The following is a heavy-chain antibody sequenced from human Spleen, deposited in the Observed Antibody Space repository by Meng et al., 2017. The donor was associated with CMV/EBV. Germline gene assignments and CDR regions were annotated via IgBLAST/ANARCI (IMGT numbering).Heavy chain of an antibody. CDR3: ARQYYYDSSGYFNYYYYGMDV. J-gene: IGHJ6*02. CDR1: RFTFTKHW. V-gene: IGHV3-7*01. CDR2: IKQDGSEK. Sequence: GESLKISCAASRFTFTKHWMSWVRQAPGKGLEWVAKIKQDGSEKYYVDSVKGRFTISRDNAKNSLYLQMNSLRAEDTAVYYCARQYYYDSSGYFNYYYYGMDVWGQGTTVTVSS. D-gene: IGHD3-22*01.